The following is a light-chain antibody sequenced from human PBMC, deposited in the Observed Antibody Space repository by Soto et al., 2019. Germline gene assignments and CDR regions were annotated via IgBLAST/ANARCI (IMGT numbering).Light chain of an antibody. CDR2: DVS. V-gene: IGKV1-5*01. CDR3: QQHSNWPLT. CDR1: HSITWY. Sequence: DTQMTQSPSTLSSSAGDRVTIACRASHSITWYLAWYQHTPGKAPKLLIYDVSNWETGVPSRFSGSGSGTEFSLTISSLQPDDFAAYYCQQHSNWPLTFGGGTKVEIK. J-gene: IGKJ4*01.